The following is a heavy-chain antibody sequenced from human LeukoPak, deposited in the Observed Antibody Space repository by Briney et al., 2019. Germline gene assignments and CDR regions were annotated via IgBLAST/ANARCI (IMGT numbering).Heavy chain of an antibody. CDR3: AQNGQSGFSFDP. CDR2: IYYSGST. CDR1: GGSISSSSYY. V-gene: IGHV4-30-4*01. Sequence: SETLSLTFTVSGGSISSSSYYWSWIRQPPGKGLEWIGYIYYSGSTYYNPSLKSRVTISVDTSKNQFSLKLSSVTAADTAVYYCAQNGQSGFSFDPWGQGTLVTVSS. D-gene: IGHD2-8*01. J-gene: IGHJ5*02.